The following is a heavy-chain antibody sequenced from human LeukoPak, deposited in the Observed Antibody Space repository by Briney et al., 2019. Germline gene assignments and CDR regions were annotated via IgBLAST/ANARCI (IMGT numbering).Heavy chain of an antibody. Sequence: SETLSLTCAVYGGSFSGYYWSWIRQPPGKGLEWIGEINHSGSTNYNPSLKSRVTISVDTSKNQFSLKLSSVTAADTAVYYCARRICRGGSCYSIDYGGQGTLVTVSS. CDR3: ARRICRGGSCYSIDY. J-gene: IGHJ4*02. CDR1: GGSFSGYY. V-gene: IGHV4-34*01. D-gene: IGHD2-15*01. CDR2: INHSGST.